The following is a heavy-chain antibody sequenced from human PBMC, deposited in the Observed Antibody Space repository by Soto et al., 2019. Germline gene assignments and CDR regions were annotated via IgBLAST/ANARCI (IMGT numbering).Heavy chain of an antibody. CDR1: GFTFNNYA. CDR3: ANGVVVAAKNY. CDR2: ISGSGAST. V-gene: IGHV3-23*01. D-gene: IGHD2-15*01. J-gene: IGHJ4*02. Sequence: GGSLRLSCAASGFTFNNYAMTWVRQAPGKGLEWVSVISGSGASTYYADSVKGRFTISRDNSNNTVYLQMNRLRAEDTAVYYCANGVVVAAKNYWGQGTLVTVSS.